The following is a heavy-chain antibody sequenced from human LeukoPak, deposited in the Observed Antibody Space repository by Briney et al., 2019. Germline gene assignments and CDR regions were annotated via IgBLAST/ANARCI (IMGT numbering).Heavy chain of an antibody. V-gene: IGHV4-59*01. CDR2: IYYSGST. CDR3: AGRRDYDY. J-gene: IGHJ4*02. Sequence: SETLSLTCTVSGGSISSYYWSWIRQPPGKGLEWIGYIYYSGSTNYNPSLKSRVAISVDTSKNQFSLELSSVTAADTAVYYCAGRRDYDYWGQGTLVTVFS. CDR1: GGSISSYY. D-gene: IGHD5-24*01.